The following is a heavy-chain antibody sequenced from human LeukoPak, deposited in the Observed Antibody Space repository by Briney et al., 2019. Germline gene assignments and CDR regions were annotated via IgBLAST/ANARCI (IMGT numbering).Heavy chain of an antibody. V-gene: IGHV1-18*01. CDR3: ARKRCTGDCYLFDP. CDR2: INTNNGNT. Sequence: GASVKVSCKASGYTFSTYGLMWVRQDPGQGLEWMGWINTNNGNTNYAQKFQGRVTMTTDTSTSTGYMELRSLRSDDTAVYYCARKRCTGDCYLFDPWGQGTLVTVSS. J-gene: IGHJ5*02. D-gene: IGHD2-21*02. CDR1: GYTFSTYG.